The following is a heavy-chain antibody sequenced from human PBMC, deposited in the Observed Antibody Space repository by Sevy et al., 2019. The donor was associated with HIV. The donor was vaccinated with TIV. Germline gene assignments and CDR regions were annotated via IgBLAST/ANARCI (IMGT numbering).Heavy chain of an antibody. CDR1: GFTFSNYW. J-gene: IGHJ6*02. D-gene: IGHD2-2*01. CDR3: ARDCSSTSCLWGMDV. Sequence: GGSLILSCAASGFTFSNYWMSWVRQAPGKGLEWVANIKKDGSEKYYVDSVKGRFTISRDNAKNSLYLQMNSLRAEDTAVYYCARDCSSTSCLWGMDVWGQGTTVTVSS. V-gene: IGHV3-7*03. CDR2: IKKDGSEK.